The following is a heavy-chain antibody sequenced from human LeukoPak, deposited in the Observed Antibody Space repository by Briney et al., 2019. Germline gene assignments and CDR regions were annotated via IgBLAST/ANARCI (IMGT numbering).Heavy chain of an antibody. J-gene: IGHJ5*02. V-gene: IGHV3-23*01. CDR2: ISGSGGST. D-gene: IGHD5-24*01. CDR3: AKDSRRDGYH. Sequence: PGGSLRLSCEASGFTFSNYATSWVRQAPGKGLEWVSSISGSGGSTYYADSVKGRFTISRDNSKNTLYLQMNSLRAEDTAVYYCAKDSRRDGYHWGQGTLVTVSS. CDR1: GFTFSNYA.